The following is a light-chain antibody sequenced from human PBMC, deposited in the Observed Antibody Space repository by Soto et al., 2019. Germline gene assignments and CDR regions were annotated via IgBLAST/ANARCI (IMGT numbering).Light chain of an antibody. CDR3: QQYNSYSSIT. Sequence: DVQMTQSPSTLSASVGDRVTITCRASQSISASLAWYQQKPGKAPNLLIYKASTLESGVPSRFSGSGSGTEFTLTISSLQPDDFATYYCQQYNSYSSITFGRGTRLEIK. CDR1: QSISAS. CDR2: KAS. V-gene: IGKV1-5*03. J-gene: IGKJ5*01.